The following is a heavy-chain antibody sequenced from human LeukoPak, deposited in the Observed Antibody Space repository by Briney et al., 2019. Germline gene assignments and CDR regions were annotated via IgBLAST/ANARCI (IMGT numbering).Heavy chain of an antibody. CDR1: GFSFGATN. J-gene: IGHJ5*02. CDR2: IRSDSSLI. Sequence: GGSLRLSCAASGFSFGATNMNWVRQAPGKRLEWVSYIRSDSSLIFYAASVKGRFTISRDNAKNTLYLQMNSLRGEDTAVYYCARDMLFGESVYNWFDPWGQGTLVTVSS. D-gene: IGHD3/OR15-3a*01. CDR3: ARDMLFGESVYNWFDP. V-gene: IGHV3-48*04.